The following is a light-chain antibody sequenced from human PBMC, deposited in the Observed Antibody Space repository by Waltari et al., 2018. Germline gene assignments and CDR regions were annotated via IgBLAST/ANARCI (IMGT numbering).Light chain of an antibody. CDR3: QQRTNWPLT. Sequence: EIVLTQSPATLSLSPGERATLSCRASQSVSNFLAWYQQKPGQAPRLLIYDASRRAAGIPARFSGSLSGTDLTLTISRLEPEDFAVFYCQQRTNWPLTFGGGTKLEVK. CDR2: DAS. CDR1: QSVSNF. J-gene: IGKJ4*01. V-gene: IGKV3-11*01.